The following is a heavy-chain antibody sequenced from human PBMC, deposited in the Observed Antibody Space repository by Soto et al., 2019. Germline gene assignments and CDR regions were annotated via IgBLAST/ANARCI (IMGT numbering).Heavy chain of an antibody. CDR3: TTVPSRGSSYYYYGMDV. CDR1: GFTFSNAW. D-gene: IGHD6-6*01. V-gene: IGHV3-15*01. Sequence: GGSLRLSCAASGFTFSNAWMSWVRQAPGKGLEWVGRIKSKTDGGTTDYAAPVKGRFTISRDDSKNTLYLQMKSLKTEDTAVYYCTTVPSRGSSYYYYGMDVWGQGTTVTVSS. CDR2: IKSKTDGGTT. J-gene: IGHJ6*02.